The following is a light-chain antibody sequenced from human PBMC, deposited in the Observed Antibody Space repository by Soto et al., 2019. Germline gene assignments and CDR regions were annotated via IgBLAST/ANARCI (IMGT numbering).Light chain of an antibody. Sequence: EIVLTQSPATLSLSPGERATLSCRASQSVDTYLAWYQQKPGQAPSLLIYDASKRATGIPARFSGSGSGTDVALTFSSLEPEDFAVSFCQQCDNWPTFGQGTILEIK. CDR3: QQCDNWPT. CDR1: QSVDTY. V-gene: IGKV3-11*01. CDR2: DAS. J-gene: IGKJ5*01.